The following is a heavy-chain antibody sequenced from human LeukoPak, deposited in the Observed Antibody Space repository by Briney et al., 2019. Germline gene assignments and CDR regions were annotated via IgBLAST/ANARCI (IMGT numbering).Heavy chain of an antibody. V-gene: IGHV3-23*01. J-gene: IGHJ4*02. CDR2: ISGSGGST. Sequence: AGGSLRLSCAASGFTFSSYAMSWVRQAPGKGLEWVSAISGSGGSTYYADSVKGRFTISRDNSKNTLYLQMNSLRAEDTAVYYCANLKGVLSYFDYWGQGTLVTVSS. CDR1: GFTFSSYA. D-gene: IGHD4/OR15-4a*01. CDR3: ANLKGVLSYFDY.